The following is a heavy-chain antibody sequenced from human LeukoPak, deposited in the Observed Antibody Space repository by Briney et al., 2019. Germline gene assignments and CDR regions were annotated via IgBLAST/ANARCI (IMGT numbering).Heavy chain of an antibody. CDR3: AEPITISGATDGFDI. J-gene: IGHJ3*02. Sequence: PGGSLRLSCAASGFAFSTYWMNWVRQAPGKGLEWVANIKQDGSERYYVDSVKGRFTISRDNAKNSLYMQMNSLRAEDTAVYYCAEPITISGATDGFDIWGQGTKVTVSS. CDR1: GFAFSTYW. CDR2: IKQDGSER. D-gene: IGHD3-3*01. V-gene: IGHV3-7*01.